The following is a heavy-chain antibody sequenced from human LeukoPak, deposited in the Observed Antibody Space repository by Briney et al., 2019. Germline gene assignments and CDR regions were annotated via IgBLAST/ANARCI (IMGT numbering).Heavy chain of an antibody. CDR1: GYSISSGYY. J-gene: IGHJ5*02. D-gene: IGHD2-15*01. CDR2: IYHSGST. V-gene: IGHV4-38-2*02. Sequence: SETLSLTCTVSGYSISSGYYWGWIRQPPGKGLEWIGSIYHSGSTYYNPSLKSRVTISVDTSKNQFSLKLSSVTAADTAVYYCARGQESQWSQRNWFDPWGQGTLVTVSS. CDR3: ARGQESQWSQRNWFDP.